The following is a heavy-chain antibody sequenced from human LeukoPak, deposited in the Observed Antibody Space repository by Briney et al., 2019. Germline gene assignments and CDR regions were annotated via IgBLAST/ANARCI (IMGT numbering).Heavy chain of an antibody. Sequence: SETLSLTCTVSGASISPYYWSWFRQPPGEGLEWIGYIHYSGNTDYNPSLKSRVTTSVDTSKNQFPLKLSSVTAADTAVYYCARTHSSSWYDYYYYYMDVWGKGTTVTVSS. D-gene: IGHD6-13*01. CDR1: GASISPYY. CDR2: IHYSGNT. CDR3: ARTHSSSWYDYYYYYMDV. V-gene: IGHV4-59*01. J-gene: IGHJ6*03.